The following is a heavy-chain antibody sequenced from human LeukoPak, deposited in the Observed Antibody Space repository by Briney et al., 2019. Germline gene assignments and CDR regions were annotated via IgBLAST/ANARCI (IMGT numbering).Heavy chain of an antibody. CDR1: GFSLNRYA. CDR3: AKDTSPTYSNSWSDS. J-gene: IGHJ5*01. CDR2: ISWNSGAI. V-gene: IGHV3-9*01. D-gene: IGHD6-13*01. Sequence: PGGSLRLSCAASGFSLNRYAMHWVRHAPGKGLEWVSGISWNSGAIDYADSVKDRFTISRDNAKNSLYLQMNSLRTEDTALYYCAKDTSPTYSNSWSDSWGQGPLVTVSS.